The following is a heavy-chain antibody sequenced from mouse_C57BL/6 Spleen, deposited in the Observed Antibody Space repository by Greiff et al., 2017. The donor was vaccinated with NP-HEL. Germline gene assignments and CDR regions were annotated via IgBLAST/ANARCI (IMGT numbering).Heavy chain of an antibody. J-gene: IGHJ2*01. CDR1: GFNIKDDY. CDR2: IDPENGDT. D-gene: IGHD1-1*01. V-gene: IGHV14-4*01. CDR3: TTPGDYYGSSDGGFDY. Sequence: EVQLQQSGAELVRPGASVKLSCTASGFNIKDDYMPWVKQRPEQGLEWIGWIDPENGDTEYASKFQGKATITADTSSNTAYLQLSSLTSEDTAVYDCTTPGDYYGSSDGGFDYWGQGTTLTVSS.